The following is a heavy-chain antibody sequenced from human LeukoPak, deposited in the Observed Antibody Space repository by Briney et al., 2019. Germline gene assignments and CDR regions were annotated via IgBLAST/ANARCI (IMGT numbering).Heavy chain of an antibody. V-gene: IGHV3-7*01. Sequence: PGGSLRLSCAASGFTFSSYWMSWVRQAPGKGLEWGANIKQDGSEKYYVDSVKGRFTISRDNAKNSLYLQMNSLRAEDTAVYYCARDLLGWELHYFDYWGQGTLVTVSS. D-gene: IGHD1-26*01. CDR3: ARDLLGWELHYFDY. CDR2: IKQDGSEK. CDR1: GFTFSSYW. J-gene: IGHJ4*02.